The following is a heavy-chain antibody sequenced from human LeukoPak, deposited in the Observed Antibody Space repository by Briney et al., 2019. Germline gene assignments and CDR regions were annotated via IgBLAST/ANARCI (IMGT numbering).Heavy chain of an antibody. V-gene: IGHV4-31*03. CDR2: IYYSGSS. Sequence: SETLSLTCTVSGGSINNGGYYWSWIRQHPGKGLEWIGYIYYSGSSYYNPSLRSRVTISVDTSKNQFSLKLSSVTAADTAVYYCARAGFGDRGRSGYFDYWGQGTLVTVSS. CDR1: GGSINNGGYY. CDR3: ARAGFGDRGRSGYFDY. D-gene: IGHD3-10*01. J-gene: IGHJ4*02.